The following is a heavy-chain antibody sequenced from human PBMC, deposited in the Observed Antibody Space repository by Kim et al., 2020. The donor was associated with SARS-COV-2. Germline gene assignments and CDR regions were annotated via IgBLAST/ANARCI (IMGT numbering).Heavy chain of an antibody. V-gene: IGHV3-11*04. D-gene: IGHD2-8*01. Sequence: GGTIAYDASGMGRFTIARDNAKNSLHLQMNSLRAEATAVYYCAMTGLTVDYWGQGTLVTVSS. CDR2: GGTI. J-gene: IGHJ4*02. CDR3: AMTGLTVDY.